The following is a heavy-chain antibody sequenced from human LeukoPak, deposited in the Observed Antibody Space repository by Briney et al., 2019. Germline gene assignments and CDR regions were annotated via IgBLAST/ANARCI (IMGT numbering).Heavy chain of an antibody. Sequence: GGSLRLSCAASGFTFSSYGMNWVRQAPGKGPEWVSGISANGAYSHHADSVKGRFTISRDNAKNSLYLQMNSLRAEDTAVYYCARLDGSGSYWDLAAFDIWGQGTMVTVSS. V-gene: IGHV3-21*04. CDR1: GFTFSSYG. J-gene: IGHJ3*02. D-gene: IGHD3-10*01. CDR2: ISANGAYS. CDR3: ARLDGSGSYWDLAAFDI.